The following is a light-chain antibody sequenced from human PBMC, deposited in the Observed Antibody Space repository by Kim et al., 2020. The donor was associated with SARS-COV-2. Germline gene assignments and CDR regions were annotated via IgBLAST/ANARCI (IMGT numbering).Light chain of an antibody. CDR1: SGSIASSY. Sequence: NFMLTQPHSVSESPGKTVTISCTRSSGSIASSYVQWYQQRPGSAPTTLIYKDKQRPSGVPDRFSGSIDSSSNSASLTISGLKTEDEADYYCQSSDSSNLHVVFGGGTQLTVL. CDR3: QSSDSSNLHVV. V-gene: IGLV6-57*04. CDR2: KDK. J-gene: IGLJ2*01.